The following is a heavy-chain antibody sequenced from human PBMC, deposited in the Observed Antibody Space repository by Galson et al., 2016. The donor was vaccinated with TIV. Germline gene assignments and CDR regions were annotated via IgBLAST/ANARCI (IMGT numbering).Heavy chain of an antibody. CDR2: ISYDGTKT. V-gene: IGHV3-30*03. D-gene: IGHD6-25*01. J-gene: IGHJ5*02. CDR3: ARAGKSAWLDP. CDR1: GFSFSTYG. Sequence: SLRLSCAASGFSFSTYGIHWARQAPGKGLDWVEVISYDGTKTYYADSVKGRFSLSRDNSKNTVYLHMSSLRAEDTAVYFCARAGKSAWLDPWGQGTLVTVSS.